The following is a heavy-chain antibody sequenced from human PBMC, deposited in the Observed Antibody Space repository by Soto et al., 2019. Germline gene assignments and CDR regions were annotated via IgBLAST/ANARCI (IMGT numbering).Heavy chain of an antibody. CDR2: IIPIFGTA. V-gene: IGHV1-69*13. D-gene: IGHD3-22*01. CDR1: GGTLSSYA. J-gene: IGHJ4*02. Sequence: SVTVSCTDSGGTLSSYAISWVRQANGQGLEWMGGIIPIFGTANYAQKFQGRVTITADESTSTAYMELSSLRSEDTAVYYCARYLDYYDSSGPHKNYFDYWGQGTLVTVSS. CDR3: ARYLDYYDSSGPHKNYFDY.